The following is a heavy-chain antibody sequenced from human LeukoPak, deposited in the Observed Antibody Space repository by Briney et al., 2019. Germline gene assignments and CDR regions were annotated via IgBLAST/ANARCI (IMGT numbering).Heavy chain of an antibody. Sequence: GGSLRLSCAASGFTFSSYGMHWVRQALGKGLEWVAVIWYDGSNKYYADSVKGRFTISRDNSKNTLYLQMNSLRAEDTAVYYCARGPRYSSSWYPGQLDYWGQGTLVTVSS. J-gene: IGHJ4*02. V-gene: IGHV3-33*01. CDR2: IWYDGSNK. CDR3: ARGPRYSSSWYPGQLDY. CDR1: GFTFSSYG. D-gene: IGHD6-13*01.